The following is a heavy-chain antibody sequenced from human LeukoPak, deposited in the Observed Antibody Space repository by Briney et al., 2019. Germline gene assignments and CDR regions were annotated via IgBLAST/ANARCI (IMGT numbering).Heavy chain of an antibody. Sequence: GGSLRLSCAASGFTLDNFGIHWVRQAPRKRLELVAFITLEGGNTRYADSVRGRFNISSDNSKNSLYLQMNSLRPDDTASYYCANDGPRGSDTSGWYGYFEYWGQGTLVTVSS. V-gene: IGHV3-43D*03. D-gene: IGHD6-19*01. CDR2: ITLEGGNT. CDR3: ANDGPRGSDTSGWYGYFEY. J-gene: IGHJ4*02. CDR1: GFTLDNFG.